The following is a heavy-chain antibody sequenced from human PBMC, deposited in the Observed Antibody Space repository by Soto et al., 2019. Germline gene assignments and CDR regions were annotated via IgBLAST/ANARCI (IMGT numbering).Heavy chain of an antibody. CDR3: ARDSGTGSPSDH. J-gene: IGHJ4*02. D-gene: IGHD1-1*01. CDR1: GYTLTSYG. CDR2: ISANNDNT. V-gene: IGHV1-18*01. Sequence: QVQLVQSGGEVKKPGASVKVSCKASGYTLTSYGISWVRQAPGQGLEWMGWISANNDNTNYVQNLQGRVVMSTDTSTSTGYMELRSLTSDDTAVYYCARDSGTGSPSDHWGQGTLVTVSS.